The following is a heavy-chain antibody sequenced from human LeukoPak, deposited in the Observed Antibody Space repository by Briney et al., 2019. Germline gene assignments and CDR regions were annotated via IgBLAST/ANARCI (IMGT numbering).Heavy chain of an antibody. Sequence: GGSLRLSCAASGFPFSSYAMIWVPQAPGKALEWVSAISDSGGSTYYADSVKDRFTISRDNSKIPLSLQMNSLRAEHTAVYYCVREGPYYFDYWGQGTLVTVSS. CDR2: ISDSGGST. J-gene: IGHJ4*02. CDR1: GFPFSSYA. CDR3: VREGPYYFDY. V-gene: IGHV3-23*01. D-gene: IGHD1-26*01.